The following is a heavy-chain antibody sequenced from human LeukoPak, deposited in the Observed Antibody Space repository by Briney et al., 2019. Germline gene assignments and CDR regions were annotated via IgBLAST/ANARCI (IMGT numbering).Heavy chain of an antibody. V-gene: IGHV3-7*01. J-gene: IGHJ3*02. CDR1: GFTFSNYW. CDR2: IKQDGSEK. Sequence: PGGSLRLSCVAPGFTFSNYWMSWVRQAPGKGLEWVANIKQDGSEKYYVDSVKGRFTISRDNAKSSLYLQMNSLRAEDTAVYYCARDTSWLTNAFDIWGQGTMVTVSS. D-gene: IGHD5-12*01. CDR3: ARDTSWLTNAFDI.